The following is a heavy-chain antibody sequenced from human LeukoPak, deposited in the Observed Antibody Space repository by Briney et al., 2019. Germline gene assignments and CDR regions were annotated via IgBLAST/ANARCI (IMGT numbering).Heavy chain of an antibody. Sequence: SETLSLTCTVSGGSISNYYWIWIRQPPGKGLEWIGFFYYNGNINYNPSLKSRVTISVDTSKNQFSLKLTSVTAADTAVYYCTRHEPGGCNSYWGQGTLVTVSS. CDR1: GGSISNYY. V-gene: IGHV4-59*08. J-gene: IGHJ4*02. CDR3: TRHEPGGCNSY. D-gene: IGHD2-15*01. CDR2: FYYNGNI.